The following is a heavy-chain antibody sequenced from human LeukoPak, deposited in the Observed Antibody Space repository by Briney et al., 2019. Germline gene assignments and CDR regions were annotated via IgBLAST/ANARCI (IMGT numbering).Heavy chain of an antibody. CDR1: GYTFTGYY. CDR2: INPNSGGT. J-gene: IGHJ5*02. CDR3: AREKNWFDP. V-gene: IGHV1-2*02. Sequence: ASVKVSCKASGYTFTGYYMHWVRQAPGQGLEWMGWINPNSGGTNYAQKFQGRVTITTDESTSTAYMELSSLRSEDTAVYYCAREKNWFDPWGQGTLVTVSS.